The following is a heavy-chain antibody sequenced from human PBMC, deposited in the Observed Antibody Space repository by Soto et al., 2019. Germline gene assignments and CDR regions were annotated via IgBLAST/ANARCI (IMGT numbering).Heavy chain of an antibody. CDR2: INPSGGST. D-gene: IGHD3-22*01. V-gene: IGHV1-46*01. CDR1: GYTFTSYY. J-gene: IGHJ6*02. CDR3: AREIVVVITGVDYYYGMDV. Sequence: QVQLVQSGAEVKKPGASVKVSCKASGYTFTSYYMHWVRQAPGQGLEWMGIINPSGGSTSYAQKFQGRVTMTRDTSTSTVYLELSSLRSEDTAEYYCAREIVVVITGVDYYYGMDVWGQGTTVTVSS.